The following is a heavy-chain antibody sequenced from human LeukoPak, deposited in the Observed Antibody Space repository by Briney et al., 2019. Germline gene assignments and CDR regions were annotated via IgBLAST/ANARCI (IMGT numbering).Heavy chain of an antibody. V-gene: IGHV3-53*01. J-gene: IGHJ3*01. CDR2: MDPDGAT. CDR3: TKANFDH. CDR1: GFTFSSYG. Sequence: TGGSLRLSCAASGFTFSSYGMNWVRQAPGKELEWVSFMDPDGATSYADSVKGRFTISRDDSKNVLLLQMNSLRVEDTAMYYCTKANFDHWGQGTMVTVSS.